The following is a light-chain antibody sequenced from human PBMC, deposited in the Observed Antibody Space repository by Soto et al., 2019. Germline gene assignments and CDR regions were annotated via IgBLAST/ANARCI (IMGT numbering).Light chain of an antibody. J-gene: IGKJ2*01. CDR3: QQYVSSPRT. Sequence: ETVLTQSPGTLSLSPGERATLSCRASQSVSSSYLAWYQQKPGQAPRLLIYGASSRATGIPDRFSGSGSGTDFTLTISRLEPEDFALYYGQQYVSSPRTFGQGTKLEI. CDR1: QSVSSSY. V-gene: IGKV3-20*01. CDR2: GAS.